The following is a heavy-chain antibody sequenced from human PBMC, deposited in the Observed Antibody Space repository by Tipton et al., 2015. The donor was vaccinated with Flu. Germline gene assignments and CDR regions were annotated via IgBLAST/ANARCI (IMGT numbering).Heavy chain of an antibody. J-gene: IGHJ3*01. CDR2: INQDGSEE. CDR3: ARGIASAAST. D-gene: IGHD2-2*01. Sequence: PLRLSCAASGFTFSDYWMTWVRQAPGKGLEWVANINQDGSEEYYVDSVKGRFTISRDNAKNSLYLQMSSLRAEDMAVYYCARGIASAASTWGQGTMVTVSS. CDR1: GFTFSDYW. V-gene: IGHV3-7*03.